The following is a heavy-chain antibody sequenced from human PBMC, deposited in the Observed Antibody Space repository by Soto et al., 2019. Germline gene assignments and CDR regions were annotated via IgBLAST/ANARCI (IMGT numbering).Heavy chain of an antibody. D-gene: IGHD2-2*01. V-gene: IGHV3-48*01. CDR3: ARQYVGAKTNWFDP. CDR2: ISSSSSTI. Sequence: PGGSLRLSCAASGFTFSSYSMNWVRQAPGKGLEWVSYISSSSSTIYYADSVKGRFTISRHNAKNSLYLEMNSLRAEDTAVYYCARQYVGAKTNWFDPWGQGTLVTVSS. CDR1: GFTFSSYS. J-gene: IGHJ5*02.